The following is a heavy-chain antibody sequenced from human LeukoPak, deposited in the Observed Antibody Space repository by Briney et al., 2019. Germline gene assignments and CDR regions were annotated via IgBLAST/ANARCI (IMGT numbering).Heavy chain of an antibody. CDR1: GFTFSDYY. CDR3: AITGESSNWSLYFDY. CDR2: ISSSGSTI. Sequence: PGGSLRLSCAASGFTFSDYYMSWIRQAPGKGLEWVSYISSSGSTIYYADSVKGRFTISRDNAKNSLYLQMNSLRAEDTAVYYCAITGESSNWSLYFDYWGQGTLVTVSS. V-gene: IGHV3-11*01. J-gene: IGHJ4*02. D-gene: IGHD6-13*01.